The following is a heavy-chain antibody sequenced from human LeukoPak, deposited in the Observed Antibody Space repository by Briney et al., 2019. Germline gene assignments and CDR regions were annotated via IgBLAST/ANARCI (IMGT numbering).Heavy chain of an antibody. D-gene: IGHD3-22*01. Sequence: SETLSLTCTVSGDSISDYYWSWIRQPAGKGLEYIGRIEATGSSNYNPSLKSRVTISVDTSKNQFSLKLSSVTAADTAVYYCARAGNLINYDSSGYSLDYWGQGTLVTVSS. CDR2: IEATGSS. J-gene: IGHJ4*02. CDR1: GDSISDYY. V-gene: IGHV4-4*07. CDR3: ARAGNLINYDSSGYSLDY.